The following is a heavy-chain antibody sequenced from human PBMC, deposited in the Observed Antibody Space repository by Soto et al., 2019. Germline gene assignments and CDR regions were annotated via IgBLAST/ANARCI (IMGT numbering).Heavy chain of an antibody. Sequence: QITLKESGPTLVKPTQTLTLTCTFSGFSLSTVGVGLGGFLQPPGKALGGFALIYWDDDKRYSPSLKSRLTITKDTSKNQVVLTMTNMDPVDTATYYCAHRYYDILTASLQLFDYWGQGTLVTVSS. V-gene: IGHV2-5*02. CDR2: IYWDDDK. CDR1: GFSLSTVGVG. D-gene: IGHD3-9*01. CDR3: AHRYYDILTASLQLFDY. J-gene: IGHJ4*02.